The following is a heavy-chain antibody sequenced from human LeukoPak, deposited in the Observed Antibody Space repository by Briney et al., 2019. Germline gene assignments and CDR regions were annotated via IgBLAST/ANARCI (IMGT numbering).Heavy chain of an antibody. V-gene: IGHV1-2*02. J-gene: IGHJ3*02. Sequence: ASVKASCKASGYTFTGYYLHWVRQAPGQGLEWMGWINPNSGGTNYAQKFQGRVTMTRDTSISTAYMELSRLRSDDTAVYYCARDGRPMGYCTNGVCPADAFDIWGQGTMVTVSS. CDR2: INPNSGGT. CDR3: ARDGRPMGYCTNGVCPADAFDI. CDR1: GYTFTGYY. D-gene: IGHD2-8*01.